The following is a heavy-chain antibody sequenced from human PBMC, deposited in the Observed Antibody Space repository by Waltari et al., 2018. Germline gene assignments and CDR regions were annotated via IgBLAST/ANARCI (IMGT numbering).Heavy chain of an antibody. J-gene: IGHJ4*02. D-gene: IGHD2-2*01. CDR1: GYTFTTYA. CDR3: ARSDIVVVPAASDY. CDR2: INAGNGNT. Sequence: QVQLVQSGAEVKKPGASVKVSCKASGYTFTTYAMHSVRQAAGQRLAWMGWINAGNGNTKYSQKFQGRVTITRDTSASTAYMELSSLRSEDTAVYYCARSDIVVVPAASDYWGQGTLVTVSS. V-gene: IGHV1-3*01.